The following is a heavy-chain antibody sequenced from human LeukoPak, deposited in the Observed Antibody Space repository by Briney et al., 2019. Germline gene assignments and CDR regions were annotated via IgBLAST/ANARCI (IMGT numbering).Heavy chain of an antibody. CDR1: GYTFTSYY. CDR2: INPSGGST. Sequence: ASVKVSCKASGYTFTSYYMHWVRQAPGQGLEWMGIINPSGGSTSYAQKFQGRVTMTRDTSTSTVYMELSSLRSEDTAVYYCARVIKSAYYYGSGSDWYDYWGQGTLVTVSS. V-gene: IGHV1-46*01. CDR3: ARVIKSAYYYGSGSDWYDY. J-gene: IGHJ4*02. D-gene: IGHD3-10*01.